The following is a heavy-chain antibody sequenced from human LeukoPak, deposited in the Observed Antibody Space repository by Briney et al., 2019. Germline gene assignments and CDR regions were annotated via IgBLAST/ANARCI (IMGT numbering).Heavy chain of an antibody. CDR1: GGTFSSYA. D-gene: IGHD5-24*01. V-gene: IGHV1-69*04. CDR3: ARDGRDGYILADY. J-gene: IGHJ4*02. CDR2: IIPIFGIA. Sequence: SVKVSCKASGGTFSSYAISWVRQAPGQGLEWMGRIIPIFGIANYAQKFQGRVTITADKSTSTAYMELSSLRSEDTAVYYCARDGRDGYILADYWGQGTLVTVSS.